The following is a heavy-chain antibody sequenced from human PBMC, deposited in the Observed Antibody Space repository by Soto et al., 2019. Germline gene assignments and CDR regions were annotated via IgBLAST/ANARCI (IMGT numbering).Heavy chain of an antibody. CDR2: IYHSGST. J-gene: IGHJ5*02. D-gene: IGHD6-19*01. Sequence: QVQLQESGPGLVKPSGTLSLTCAVSGGSISSSNWWSWVRQPPGKGLEWIGEIYHSGSTNYNPSLKSRVTISVDKSKHQVSLKLSSVTAADTAVYYCARDGVESGWKRSRKFDPWGQGTLVTVSS. CDR3: ARDGVESGWKRSRKFDP. V-gene: IGHV4-4*02. CDR1: GGSISSSNW.